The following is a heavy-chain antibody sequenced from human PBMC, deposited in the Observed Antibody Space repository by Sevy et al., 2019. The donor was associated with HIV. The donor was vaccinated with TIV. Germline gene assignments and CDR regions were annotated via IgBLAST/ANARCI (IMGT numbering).Heavy chain of an antibody. CDR2: SRNKANSYIT. J-gene: IGHJ4*02. CDR3: TREAAANHPFVL. Sequence: LSLTCAASGFIFSGHYMDWVRQAPGKGLEWVGRSRNKANSYITQYAASVNGRFTISRDDSKKSLFLQMNSLKTEDTAAYYCTREAAANHPFVLWGQGTLVTCSS. CDR1: GFIFSGHY. V-gene: IGHV3-72*01. D-gene: IGHD6-13*01.